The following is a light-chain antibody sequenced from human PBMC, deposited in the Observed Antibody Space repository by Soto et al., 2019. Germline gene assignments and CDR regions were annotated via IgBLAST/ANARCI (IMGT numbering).Light chain of an antibody. CDR2: EVS. V-gene: IGLV2-11*01. Sequence: QSVLTQPRSVSGSPGQSVTISCTGTSSDVGGYKFVSWYQQHPGKAPKFMIYEVSMRPSGVPDRFSGSKSGNTAFLTISGLQAEDEADYYCCSYAGFYTSVFGTGTKLTVL. CDR3: CSYAGFYTSV. CDR1: SSDVGGYKF. J-gene: IGLJ1*01.